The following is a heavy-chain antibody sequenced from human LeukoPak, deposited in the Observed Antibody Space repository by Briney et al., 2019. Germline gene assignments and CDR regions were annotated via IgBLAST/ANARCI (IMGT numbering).Heavy chain of an antibody. V-gene: IGHV1-18*01. CDR3: ARESSGWFFDY. CDR2: TSAYNGNT. J-gene: IGHJ4*02. Sequence: GASVKVSCKASGYTFTSYDINWVRQATGQGLEWMGWTSAYNGNTNYAQKLQGRVTMTTDTSTSTAYMELRSLRSDDTAVYYCARESSGWFFDYWGQGTLVTVSS. D-gene: IGHD6-19*01. CDR1: GYTFTSYD.